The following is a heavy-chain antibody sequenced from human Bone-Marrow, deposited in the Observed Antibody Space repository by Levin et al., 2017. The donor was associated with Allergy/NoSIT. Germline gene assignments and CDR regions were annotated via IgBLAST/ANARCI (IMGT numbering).Heavy chain of an antibody. D-gene: IGHD3-10*01. Sequence: GESLKISCAASGFNFRTYTMYWVRQAPGKGLQWVSSISGDSNYIFDADSVRGRFIVSRDNAKNSVSLQMNSLRVEDTAVYYCARAPGAEYYFDSWGQGTVVTVSS. CDR3: ARAPGAEYYFDS. V-gene: IGHV3-21*01. J-gene: IGHJ4*02. CDR1: GFNFRTYT. CDR2: ISGDSNYI.